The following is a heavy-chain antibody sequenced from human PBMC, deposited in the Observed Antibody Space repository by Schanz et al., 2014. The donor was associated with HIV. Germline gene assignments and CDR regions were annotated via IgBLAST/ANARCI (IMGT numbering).Heavy chain of an antibody. Sequence: QVQLVQSGAEVKKPGASVKVSCKAPGHPFTGYYIHWVRQAPGQGLEWMGWINPNSGGTNLAQKFEGRVTMTIDSSITTASMELSRLNSDDTAMYFCTRLHYYYDRSGFSFDCWGQGTLVTVSS. V-gene: IGHV1-2*02. CDR2: INPNSGGT. D-gene: IGHD3-22*01. CDR1: GHPFTGYY. J-gene: IGHJ4*02. CDR3: TRLHYYYDRSGFSFDC.